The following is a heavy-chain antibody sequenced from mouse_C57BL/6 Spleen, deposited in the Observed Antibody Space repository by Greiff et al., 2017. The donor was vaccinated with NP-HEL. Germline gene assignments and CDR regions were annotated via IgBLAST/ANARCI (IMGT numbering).Heavy chain of an antibody. CDR1: GFTFSSYG. CDR2: ISSGGSYT. J-gene: IGHJ4*01. V-gene: IGHV5-6*01. CDR3: ERHHMDG. Sequence: EVMLVESGGDLVKPGGSLKLSCAASGFTFSSYGMSWVRQTPDKRLEWVATISSGGSYTYYPDSVKGRFTISRDNAKNTLYLQMSSLKSEDTAMYYCERHHMDGWGKGTSVTVSS.